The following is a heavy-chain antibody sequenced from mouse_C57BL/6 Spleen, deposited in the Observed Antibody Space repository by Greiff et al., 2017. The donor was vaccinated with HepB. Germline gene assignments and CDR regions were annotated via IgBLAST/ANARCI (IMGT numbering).Heavy chain of an antibody. Sequence: VQLQQSGAELVRPGASVTLSCKASGYTFTDYEMHWVKQTPVHGLEWIGAIDPETGGTAYNQKFKGKAILTADKSSSTAYMELRSLTSEDSAVYYCTRLLRSSLRAMDYWGQGTSVTVSS. J-gene: IGHJ4*01. CDR1: GYTFTDYE. D-gene: IGHD1-1*01. V-gene: IGHV1-15*01. CDR2: IDPETGGT. CDR3: TRLLRSSLRAMDY.